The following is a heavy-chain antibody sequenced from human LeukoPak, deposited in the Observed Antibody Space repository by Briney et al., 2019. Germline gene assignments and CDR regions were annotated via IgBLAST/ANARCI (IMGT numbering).Heavy chain of an antibody. CDR2: IASTGET. V-gene: IGHV3-13*01. Sequence: GGSLRLSCAASGYRFSTSDMHWVRQASGRGLEWVSSIASTGETYYAPSVKGRFTISRENAKNSLYLQMNSLRGGGTAFYHVVRGGEIGLYYWGQGALITVS. D-gene: IGHD2-21*01. J-gene: IGHJ4*02. CDR3: VRGGEIGLYY. CDR1: GYRFSTSD.